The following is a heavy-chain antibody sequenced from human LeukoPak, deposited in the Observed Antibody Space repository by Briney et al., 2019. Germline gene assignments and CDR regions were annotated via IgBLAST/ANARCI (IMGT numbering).Heavy chain of an antibody. CDR1: GGSISSYY. Sequence: PSETLSLTCTVSGGSISSYYWSWIRQPPGKGLEWIGEINHSGSTNYNPSLKSRVTISVDTSKNQFSLKLSSVTAADTAVYYCASGGGSGWNFDYWGQGTLVTVSS. D-gene: IGHD6-19*01. J-gene: IGHJ4*02. V-gene: IGHV4-34*01. CDR2: INHSGST. CDR3: ASGGGSGWNFDY.